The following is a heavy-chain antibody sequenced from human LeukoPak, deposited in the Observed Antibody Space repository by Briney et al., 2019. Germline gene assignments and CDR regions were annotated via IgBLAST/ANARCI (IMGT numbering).Heavy chain of an antibody. CDR2: ISYDGRNK. D-gene: IGHD4-23*01. Sequence: PGRSLRLSCAASGFTFSSYGMHWVRQAPGKGLEWVAVISYDGRNKYYADSVKGRFTISRDNSKNTLYLQMNSLRAEDTAVYYCAKGSVVTPLDYWGQGTLVTVSS. V-gene: IGHV3-30*18. J-gene: IGHJ4*02. CDR1: GFTFSSYG. CDR3: AKGSVVTPLDY.